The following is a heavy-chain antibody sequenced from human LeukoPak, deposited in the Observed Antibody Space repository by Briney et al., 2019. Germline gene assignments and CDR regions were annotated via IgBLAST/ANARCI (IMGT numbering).Heavy chain of an antibody. CDR3: AKAGGKYQLLFAY. CDR2: IWYDGSNK. V-gene: IGHV3-33*06. Sequence: SGGSLRLSCAASGFTFSSYGMHWVRQAPGKGLEWVAVIWYDGSNKYYADSVKGRFTISRDNSKNTLYLQMNSLRAEDTAVYYCAKAGGKYQLLFAYWGQGTLVTVSS. J-gene: IGHJ4*02. D-gene: IGHD2-2*01. CDR1: GFTFSSYG.